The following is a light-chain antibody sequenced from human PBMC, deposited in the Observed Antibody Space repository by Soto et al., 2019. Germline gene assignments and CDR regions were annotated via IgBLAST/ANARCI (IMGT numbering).Light chain of an antibody. CDR3: SSYSSTITLVV. CDR1: SSDVVTYNY. J-gene: IGLJ2*01. Sequence: QSALTQPASVSGSPGQSITISCTGTSSDVVTYNYVSWYQQHPGKAPKLIIYEVRHRPSGVSNRFSGSKSGNTASLTISGLQAEDDADDHCSSYSSTITLVVFGGGTQRTVL. V-gene: IGLV2-14*01. CDR2: EVR.